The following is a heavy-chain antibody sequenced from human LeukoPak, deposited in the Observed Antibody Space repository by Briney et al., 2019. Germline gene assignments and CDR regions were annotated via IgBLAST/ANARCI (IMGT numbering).Heavy chain of an antibody. Sequence: VGSLRLSCAASGFTFDDYAMHWVRQAPGKGLEWVSLISWDGGSTYYADSVKGRFTISRDNSKNSLYLQMNSLRAEDTALYYCAKDRGSMWIHCGCFDYWGQGTLVTVSS. CDR3: AKDRGSMWIHCGCFDY. CDR2: ISWDGGST. V-gene: IGHV3-43D*04. J-gene: IGHJ4*02. CDR1: GFTFDDYA. D-gene: IGHD5-18*01.